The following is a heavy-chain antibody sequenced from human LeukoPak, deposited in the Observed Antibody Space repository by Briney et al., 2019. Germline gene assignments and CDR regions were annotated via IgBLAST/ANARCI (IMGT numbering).Heavy chain of an antibody. D-gene: IGHD1-26*01. J-gene: IGHJ4*02. Sequence: GGSLRLSCAASAFTFSDYSMNWVRQAPGKGLEWISYISGRSSTIYYADSVRGRFTISRDNAKNSMYLQMNSLRAEDTAVYYCARDRLTSGSYFFDYWGQGTLVTGSS. V-gene: IGHV3-48*01. CDR1: AFTFSDYS. CDR2: ISGRSSTI. CDR3: ARDRLTSGSYFFDY.